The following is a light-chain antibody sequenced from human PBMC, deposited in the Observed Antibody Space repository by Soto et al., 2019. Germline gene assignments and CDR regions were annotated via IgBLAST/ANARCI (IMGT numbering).Light chain of an antibody. CDR1: SSDVGGYNY. V-gene: IGLV2-11*01. CDR3: CSYTSSSSWV. CDR2: GVS. Sequence: QSVLTQPRSVSGSPGQSVTISCTGTSSDVGGYNYVSWYQHHPDTVPKLIIFGVSKRPSGVPDRFSGSKSGNTASLTISGLQAEDEADYFCCSYTSSSSWVFGGGTQLTVL. J-gene: IGLJ3*02.